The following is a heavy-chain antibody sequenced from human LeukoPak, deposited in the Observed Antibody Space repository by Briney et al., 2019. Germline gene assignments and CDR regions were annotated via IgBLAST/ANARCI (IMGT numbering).Heavy chain of an antibody. V-gene: IGHV3-7*01. D-gene: IGHD3-16*01. CDR1: GFTLNTYL. CDR3: ARDVRSGLSYVVWADY. Sequence: GGALRLSRAASGFTLNTYLMSWVPPAPRKGRGWVASIKPDGSESYYAYSVKGRFRISRANNKNSLYLQMNSVSAEDTAVYYCARDVRSGLSYVVWADYWGQGTLVTVSS. CDR2: IKPDGSES. J-gene: IGHJ4*02.